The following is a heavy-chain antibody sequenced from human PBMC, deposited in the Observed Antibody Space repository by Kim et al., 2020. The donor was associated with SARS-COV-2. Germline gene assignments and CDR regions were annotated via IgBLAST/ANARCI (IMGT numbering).Heavy chain of an antibody. CDR3: ARDTSGYDILTGYYSWFEP. CDR2: ISSSSSYI. CDR1: GFTFSSYS. J-gene: IGHJ5*02. D-gene: IGHD3-9*01. Sequence: GGSLRLSCAASGFTFSSYSMNWVRQAPGKGLEWVSSISSSSSYIYYADSVKGRFTISRDNAKNSLYLQMNSLRAEDTAVYYCARDTSGYDILTGYYSWFEPWGQGTLGTGSS. V-gene: IGHV3-21*01.